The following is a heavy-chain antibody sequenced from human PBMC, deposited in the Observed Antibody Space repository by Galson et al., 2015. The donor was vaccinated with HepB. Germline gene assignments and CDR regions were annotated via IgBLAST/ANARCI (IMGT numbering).Heavy chain of an antibody. D-gene: IGHD2-2*01. CDR3: AKCRASNSCYDTGFHY. Sequence: SLRLSCAASGFTFDDYAMHWVRQAPGKGLEWVSGITWNSGGIGYADSVKGRFTISRDNARNSLYLQVNSLRPEDTALYYCAKCRASNSCYDTGFHYWGQGTLVTVSS. CDR2: ITWNSGGI. V-gene: IGHV3-9*01. CDR1: GFTFDDYA. J-gene: IGHJ4*02.